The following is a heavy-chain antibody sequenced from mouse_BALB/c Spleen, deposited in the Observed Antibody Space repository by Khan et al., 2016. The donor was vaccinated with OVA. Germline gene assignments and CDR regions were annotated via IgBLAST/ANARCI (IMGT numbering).Heavy chain of an antibody. D-gene: IGHD2-1*01. Sequence: EVELVESGGGLVKPGGSLKLSCAASGFTFSTYAMSWVRQTPEKRLEWVATINSDGDYTYYPDSVTGRFTISRDNAKNTLYRQMSSLRSEDTAMYYCARSPYGNFAYWGLGTLVTVSA. CDR1: GFTFSTYA. J-gene: IGHJ3*01. CDR3: ARSPYGNFAY. V-gene: IGHV5-9-3*01. CDR2: INSDGDYT.